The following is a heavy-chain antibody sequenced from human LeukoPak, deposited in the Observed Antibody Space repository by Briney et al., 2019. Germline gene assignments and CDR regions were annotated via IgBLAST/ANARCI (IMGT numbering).Heavy chain of an antibody. Sequence: SETLSLTCTVSGGSISGYFSTWLRQPPGKGLEWIGCIYVGGTTDYNPSLKSRVTMSVDTSKNQFSLKLTSLTAADTAMYYCATHNYGNSWSEYWGHGTLVTVSS. V-gene: IGHV4-59*01. CDR3: ATHNYGNSWSEY. CDR2: IYVGGTT. J-gene: IGHJ4*01. CDR1: GGSISGYF. D-gene: IGHD4-23*01.